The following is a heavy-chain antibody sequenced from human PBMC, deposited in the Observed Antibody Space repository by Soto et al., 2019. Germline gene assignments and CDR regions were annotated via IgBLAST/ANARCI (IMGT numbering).Heavy chain of an antibody. CDR3: AKPGQGALSYYGMDV. Sequence: EVQLLESGGGLVQPGGSLRLSCAASEFTFSSYAMSWVRQAPGKGLEWVSGISGSGGSTYYADSVKGRFTISRDNSKNVLDLQWNSLRAEDTAVYYCAKPGQGALSYYGMDVWGQGTPVTVSS. V-gene: IGHV3-23*01. CDR1: EFTFSSYA. J-gene: IGHJ6*02. CDR2: ISGSGGST.